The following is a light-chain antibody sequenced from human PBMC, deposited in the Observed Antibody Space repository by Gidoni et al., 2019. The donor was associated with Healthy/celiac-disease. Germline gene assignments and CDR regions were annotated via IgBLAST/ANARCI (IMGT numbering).Light chain of an antibody. CDR3: QQSYSTPCT. J-gene: IGKJ2*02. CDR2: AAS. Sequence: DIQMTQSPSSLSASVGDRVTITCRASQSISSYVNWYQQKPGKAPRLLIYAASSLQSGVPSRFSGSGSGTDVTLTSSSLQPEDFATYYCQQSYSTPCTFGQGTKLEIK. V-gene: IGKV1-39*01. CDR1: QSISSY.